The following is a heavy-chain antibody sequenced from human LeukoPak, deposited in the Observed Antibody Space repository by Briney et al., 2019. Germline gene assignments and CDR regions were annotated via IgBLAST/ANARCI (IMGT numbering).Heavy chain of an antibody. V-gene: IGHV3-30*03. CDR3: ASLPDYDFWSGYSNWFDP. Sequence: GGSLRLSCAASGFTFSSYGMHWVRQAPGKGLEWVAVISYDGSNKYYADSVKGRFTISRDNAKNSLYLQMNSLRAEDTAVYYCASLPDYDFWSGYSNWFDPWGQGTLVTVSS. D-gene: IGHD3-3*01. J-gene: IGHJ5*02. CDR1: GFTFSSYG. CDR2: ISYDGSNK.